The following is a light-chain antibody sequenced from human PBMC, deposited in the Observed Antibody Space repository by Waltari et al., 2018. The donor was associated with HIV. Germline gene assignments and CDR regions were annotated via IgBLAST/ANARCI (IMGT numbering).Light chain of an antibody. CDR1: RTVLYSSDNQNY. Sequence: DIVMTQTPISLAVALGERATIHCRSSRTVLYSSDNQNYLAWYQQKPGQSPKVLIYWASTRASGVPDRFSGSGSGTNFSLTTSSLQAADVALYFCQQYYTPGPTFGGGTKVEIK. V-gene: IGKV4-1*01. J-gene: IGKJ4*01. CDR3: QQYYTPGPT. CDR2: WAS.